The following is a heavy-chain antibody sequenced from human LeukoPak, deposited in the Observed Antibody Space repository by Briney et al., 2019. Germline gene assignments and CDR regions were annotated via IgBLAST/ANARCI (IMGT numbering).Heavy chain of an antibody. J-gene: IGHJ3*02. Sequence: GASVKVSCKASGYTFTNYYMHWVRQVPGQGLEWMGIINPRGGSTTYAQKFQGRVTMTRDTSTSTVHMELSSLRSEDTAVYYCARELHITMIVVGFMEFNSFEIWGQGTMVTVSS. CDR3: ARELHITMIVVGFMEFNSFEI. V-gene: IGHV1-46*01. D-gene: IGHD3-22*01. CDR1: GYTFTNYY. CDR2: INPRGGST.